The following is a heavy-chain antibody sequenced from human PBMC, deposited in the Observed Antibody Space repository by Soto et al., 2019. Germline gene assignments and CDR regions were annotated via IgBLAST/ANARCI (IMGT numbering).Heavy chain of an antibody. CDR1: GGLFNSYP. CDR2: IIPVFKPE. J-gene: IGHJ4*02. V-gene: IGHV1-69*01. D-gene: IGHD3-22*01. CDR3: ARGVSGYTWFNEF. Sequence: QEQLVQSGAEVKKPGSSVKVSCKASGGLFNSYPISWVRQVHGQGLEWMGGIIPVFKPEYYTQRFQGRVTITADESTNTAYMELSMLRSEDTAIYYCARGVSGYTWFNEFWGQGTLVTVSS.